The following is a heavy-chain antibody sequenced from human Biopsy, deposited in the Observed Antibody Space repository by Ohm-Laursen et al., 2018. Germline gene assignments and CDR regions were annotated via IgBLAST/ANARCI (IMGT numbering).Heavy chain of an antibody. V-gene: IGHV4-59*07. CDR2: ISSRGST. D-gene: IGHD2/OR15-2a*01. CDR1: GGSISSDY. Sequence: SDTLSLTCPVSGGSISSDYWSWIRQPPRKGLEWIGYISSRGSTNYNPSLRGRVTITVDTSKNQFSLKLTSVTAADTAVYYCARATNSTGWPYYYFYGMDVWGQGTTVTVSS. CDR3: ARATNSTGWPYYYFYGMDV. J-gene: IGHJ6*02.